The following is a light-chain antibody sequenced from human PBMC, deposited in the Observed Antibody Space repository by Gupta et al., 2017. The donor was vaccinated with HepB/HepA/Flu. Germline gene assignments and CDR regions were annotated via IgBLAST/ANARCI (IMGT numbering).Light chain of an antibody. V-gene: IGKV3-20*01. CDR2: AVS. CDR1: QSVSDSQ. J-gene: IGKJ1*01. CDR3: QQYDSLTWT. Sequence: EFVLTKPPATLPFSPGERATLSCRTSQSVSDSQLAWYQQKPGQAPRLLIYAVSIRATGVPDRVSGSGSGTDFTLTISRLEPEDFAVYYCQQYDSLTWTFGPGTKVEIK.